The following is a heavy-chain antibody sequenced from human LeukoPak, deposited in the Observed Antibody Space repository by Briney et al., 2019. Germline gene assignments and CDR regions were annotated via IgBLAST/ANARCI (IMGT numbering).Heavy chain of an antibody. V-gene: IGHV3-30*01. Sequence: GRSLRLSCAASGFTFSSYAMHWVRQAPGKGLEWVALISYDGSDKYYADSVKGRFNISRDNSKNRLYLQMNSLRAEDTAVYYCARDSWECRGGSCYPYNWFDPWDQGTLVTVSS. CDR2: ISYDGSDK. CDR1: GFTFSSYA. J-gene: IGHJ5*02. CDR3: ARDSWECRGGSCYPYNWFDP. D-gene: IGHD2-15*01.